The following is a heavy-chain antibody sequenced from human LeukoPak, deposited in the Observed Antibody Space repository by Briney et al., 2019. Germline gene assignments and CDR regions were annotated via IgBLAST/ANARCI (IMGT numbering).Heavy chain of an antibody. CDR3: ARDLSRDGYNFGY. D-gene: IGHD5-24*01. CDR1: GFTFSSYG. V-gene: IGHV3-33*01. CDR2: IWYDGSNK. Sequence: GGSLRLSCAASGFTFSSYGMHWVRQAPGKGPEWVAVIWYDGSNKYYADSVKGRFTISRDNSKNTLYLQMNSLRAEDTAVYYCARDLSRDGYNFGYWGQGTLVTVSS. J-gene: IGHJ4*02.